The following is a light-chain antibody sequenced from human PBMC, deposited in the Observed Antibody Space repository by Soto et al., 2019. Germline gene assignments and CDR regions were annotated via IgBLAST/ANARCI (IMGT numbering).Light chain of an antibody. CDR3: QQRNSLFT. J-gene: IGKJ3*01. CDR2: AAS. Sequence: IQVTQSPSSLSASVGDRVTITCRASRGITNYLAWYPQKPGKAPKLLLYAASTWQSGVPSGFSGSGSGTDFTLTINTLQPEDFGTYYCQQRNSLFTFGPGTKVDIK. V-gene: IGKV1-9*01. CDR1: RGITNY.